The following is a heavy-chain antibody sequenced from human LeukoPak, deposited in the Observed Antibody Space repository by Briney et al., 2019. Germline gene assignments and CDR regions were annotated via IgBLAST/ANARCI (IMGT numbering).Heavy chain of an antibody. CDR2: IDSGGYT. CDR1: GFTVSSDY. Sequence: GGSLRLSCAASGFTVSSDYMSWVRQAPGKGLEWVSLIDSGGYTSYADSVKGRFTISRDNSKNTLYLQMNSLRADDTAVYHCAGEGTGYYHDYWGQGTLVTVSS. CDR3: AGEGTGYYHDY. J-gene: IGHJ4*02. D-gene: IGHD3-9*01. V-gene: IGHV3-53*01.